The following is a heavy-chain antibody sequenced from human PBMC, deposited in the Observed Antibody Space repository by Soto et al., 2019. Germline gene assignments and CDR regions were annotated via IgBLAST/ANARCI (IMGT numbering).Heavy chain of an antibody. CDR1: GFTFSSYA. Sequence: GGSLRLSCAASGFTFSSYAMSWVRQAPGKGLEWVSAISGSGGSTYYADSVKGRFTISRDNSKNTLYLQMNSLRAEDTAVYYCAKGWDFFYIWGSYRHAAFAIWGQGTMVTVSS. J-gene: IGHJ3*02. D-gene: IGHD3-16*02. CDR2: ISGSGGST. V-gene: IGHV3-23*01. CDR3: AKGWDFFYIWGSYRHAAFAI.